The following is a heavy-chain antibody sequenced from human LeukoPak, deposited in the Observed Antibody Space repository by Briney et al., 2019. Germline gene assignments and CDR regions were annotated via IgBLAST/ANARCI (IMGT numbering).Heavy chain of an antibody. V-gene: IGHV3-48*01. CDR3: VRDNPRCCGVVPANIDDY. J-gene: IGHJ4*02. Sequence: PGGSLRLSCTASGFSISRDSMNWVRQAPGKGLEWVSYIYSGSSPIYYADSVRGRFTISRDSAKNSLYLQMNSLRAEDTAVYYCVRDNPRCCGVVPANIDDYWGQGTLVTVSS. CDR1: GFSISRDS. D-gene: IGHD2-15*01. CDR2: IYSGSSPI.